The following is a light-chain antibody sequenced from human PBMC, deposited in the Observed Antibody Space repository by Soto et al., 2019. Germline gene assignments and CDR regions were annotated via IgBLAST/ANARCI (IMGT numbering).Light chain of an antibody. V-gene: IGLV2-18*01. J-gene: IGLJ1*01. Sequence: QSALTQPPSVSGSPGQSVTISCTGTSTDFVSYNRVSWYQQPPVTAPKLLIYEASNRPSGVPDRFSGSKSGNTDSLTVSGLQAEDEAAYYCSLYTTDSTYVFGTGTKVTVL. CDR2: EAS. CDR1: STDFVSYNR. CDR3: SLYTTDSTYV.